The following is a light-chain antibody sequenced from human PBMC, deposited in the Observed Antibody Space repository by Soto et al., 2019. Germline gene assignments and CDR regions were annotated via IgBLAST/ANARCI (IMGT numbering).Light chain of an antibody. V-gene: IGKV3-20*01. CDR2: GAS. CDR1: QSVSSSY. Sequence: IVLTQSPGPLSLPPGERATLSCRASQSVSSSYLAWYQQKPGQAPRLLIYGASIRATDIPDRFSGSGSGTDFTLTISRLEPEDFAVYYCQQYGSSPPKFGQGTKVEIK. J-gene: IGKJ1*01. CDR3: QQYGSSPPK.